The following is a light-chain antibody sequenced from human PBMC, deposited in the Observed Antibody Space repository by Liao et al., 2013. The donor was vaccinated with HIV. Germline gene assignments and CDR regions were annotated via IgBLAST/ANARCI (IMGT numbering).Light chain of an antibody. CDR1: NLGDKY. CDR2: QDT. J-gene: IGLJ2*01. V-gene: IGLV3-1*01. CDR3: QTWHISTLI. Sequence: SYELTQPPSVSVSPGQTATITCSGDNLGDKYASWYQQKPGRSPLLVIYQDTKRPSGIPERFSGSNSGNTATLTISGTQPLDEADYYCQTWHISTLILGGGTKLTVL.